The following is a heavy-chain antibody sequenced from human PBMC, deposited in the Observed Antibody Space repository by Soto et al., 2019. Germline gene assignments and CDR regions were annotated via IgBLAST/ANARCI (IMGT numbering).Heavy chain of an antibody. D-gene: IGHD3-10*01. CDR2: IHYSGST. CDR1: GDSISSYY. Sequence: SSETLSLTCTVSGDSISSYYWSWIRQPPGKGLEWIGYIHYSGSTNYNPSLKSRVTISVDTSKNQFSLKLSSVTAADTAVYYCARDPGSGSYYGWFDPWGQGTLVTVSS. J-gene: IGHJ5*02. CDR3: ARDPGSGSYYGWFDP. V-gene: IGHV4-59*01.